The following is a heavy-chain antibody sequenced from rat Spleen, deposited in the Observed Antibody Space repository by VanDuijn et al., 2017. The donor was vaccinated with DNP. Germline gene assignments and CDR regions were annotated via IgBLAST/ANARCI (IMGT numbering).Heavy chain of an antibody. CDR2: ISPSGGST. V-gene: IGHV5-25*01. D-gene: IGHD1-3*01. Sequence: EVQLVETGGGLVQPGWSLKLSCAASGFTFSDYYMAWIRQAPTQGLEWVASISPSGGSTYYQDSVKGRFTISRDNAKSTLYLQMDSLRSEDTATYYCARHGRVTTVATYWYFDFWGPGTMVTVSS. CDR3: ARHGRVTTVATYWYFDF. CDR1: GFTFSDYY. J-gene: IGHJ1*01.